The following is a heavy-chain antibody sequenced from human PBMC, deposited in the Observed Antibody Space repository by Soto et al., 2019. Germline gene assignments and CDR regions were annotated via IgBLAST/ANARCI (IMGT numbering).Heavy chain of an antibody. CDR1: GASITGSFF. CDR2: FSLSGTT. V-gene: IGHV4-4*07. D-gene: IGHD1-26*01. CDR3: ARGLGGIVGGAWFDP. J-gene: IGHJ5*02. Sequence: PSETLSLTCTVSGASITGSFFWSWIRQPAGKGLEWIGRFSLSGTTNYNPSLRSRVTMSADVSKNQFSLRLTSVTAADTALYYCARGLGGIVGGAWFDPWGQGTLVTVSS.